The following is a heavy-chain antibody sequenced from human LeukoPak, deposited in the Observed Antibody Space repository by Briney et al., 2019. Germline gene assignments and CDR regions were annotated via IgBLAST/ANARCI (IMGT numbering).Heavy chain of an antibody. Sequence: GGSLRLSCAASGFALSDYAINWVRQAPGKRLERVSSISSGATYIYYADSLRGRFTISRDSAMDSVSLQMDSLRAEDTAVYYCTRGRRFCGGDCHSWFDSWGQGTLVTVSS. J-gene: IGHJ5*01. CDR3: TRGRRFCGGDCHSWFDS. V-gene: IGHV3-21*01. CDR1: GFALSDYA. CDR2: ISSGATYI. D-gene: IGHD2-21*02.